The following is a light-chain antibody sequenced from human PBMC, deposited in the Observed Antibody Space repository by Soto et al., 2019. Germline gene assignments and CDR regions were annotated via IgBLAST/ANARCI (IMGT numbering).Light chain of an antibody. CDR2: KVS. Sequence: DVVLTQSPLSLPVTLGQPASISCRSSQSLVHSDGNTYLSWFQQRPGQSPRRLIYKVSNWDSGVPDRFSGSGSGTDFTLKISRVEAEDGGFYYCMQATYWPGTFGQGTKVEIK. CDR1: QSLVHSDGNTY. CDR3: MQATYWPGT. J-gene: IGKJ1*01. V-gene: IGKV2-30*02.